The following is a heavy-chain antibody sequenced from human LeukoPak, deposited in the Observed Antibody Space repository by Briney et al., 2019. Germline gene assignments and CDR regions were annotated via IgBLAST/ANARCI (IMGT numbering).Heavy chain of an antibody. CDR1: GGSISSYY. CDR3: ARHAGVVPAAMGNFDY. Sequence: SETLSLTCTVSGGSISSYYWSWIRQPAGKGLEWIGRIYTSGSTNYNPSLKSRVTMSVDTSKNQFSLKLSSVAAADTAVYYCARHAGVVPAAMGNFDYWGQGTLVTVSS. CDR2: IYTSGST. D-gene: IGHD2-2*01. V-gene: IGHV4-4*07. J-gene: IGHJ4*02.